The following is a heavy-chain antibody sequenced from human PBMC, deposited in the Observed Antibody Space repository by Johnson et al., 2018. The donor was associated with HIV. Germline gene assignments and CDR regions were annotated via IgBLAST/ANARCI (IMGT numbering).Heavy chain of an antibody. J-gene: IGHJ3*02. Sequence: VQLVESGGGLVQPGRSLRLSCTASGFSFGDYAMSWVRQAPGKGLEWVSYISSSGSTIYYADSVKGRFTISRDNAKNSLYLQMNSLRAEDTAVYHCAKSVRASSSGAFDIWGQGTMVTVSS. CDR2: ISSSGSTI. CDR3: AKSVRASSSGAFDI. D-gene: IGHD2-15*01. V-gene: IGHV3-48*03. CDR1: GFSFGDYA.